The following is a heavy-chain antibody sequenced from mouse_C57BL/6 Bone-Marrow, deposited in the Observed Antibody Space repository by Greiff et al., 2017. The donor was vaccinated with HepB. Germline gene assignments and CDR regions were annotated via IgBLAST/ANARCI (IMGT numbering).Heavy chain of an antibody. J-gene: IGHJ3*01. CDR1: GFTFSDFY. Sequence: EVKLVESGGGLVQSGRSLRLSCATSGFTFSDFYMEWVRHAPGKGLEWIAASRNKANDYTTEYSASVKGRFIVSRDTSQSILYLQMNALRAEDTAIYYCARDAEDGYDGGFAYWGQGTLVTVSA. D-gene: IGHD2-2*01. CDR2: SRNKANDYTT. V-gene: IGHV7-1*01. CDR3: ARDAEDGYDGGFAY.